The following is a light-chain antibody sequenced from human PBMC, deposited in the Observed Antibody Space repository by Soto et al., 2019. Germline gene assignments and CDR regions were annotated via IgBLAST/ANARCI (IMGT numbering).Light chain of an antibody. Sequence: ALTQPASVSGSPGQSITISCTGTSSDVGGYNYVSWYQQHPGKAPKLMIYEVSNRPSGVSNRFSGSKSGNTASLTISGLQAEDEADYYCSSYTSSSTFPRGFGTGTKVTVL. CDR2: EVS. J-gene: IGLJ1*01. V-gene: IGLV2-14*01. CDR3: SSYTSSSTFPRG. CDR1: SSDVGGYNY.